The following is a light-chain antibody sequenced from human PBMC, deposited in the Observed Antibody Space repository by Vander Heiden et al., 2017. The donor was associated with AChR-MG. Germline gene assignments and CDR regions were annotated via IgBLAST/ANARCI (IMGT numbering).Light chain of an antibody. Sequence: SSVLTQPPSVSVAARNTASITCRGNNIGSKSVHVYQEKPSQAPGLVIFFDSDRPSGISERFSGSNSGNTATLTSSRVEAWDEADYYCQVWDSSSDHSNWVFGGGTKLTVL. V-gene: IGLV3-21*04. CDR1: NIGSKS. CDR2: FDS. J-gene: IGLJ3*02. CDR3: QVWDSSSDHSNWV.